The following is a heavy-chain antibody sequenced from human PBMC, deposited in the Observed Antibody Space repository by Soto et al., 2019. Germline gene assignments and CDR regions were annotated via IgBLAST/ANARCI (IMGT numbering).Heavy chain of an antibody. D-gene: IGHD6-13*01. Sequence: GGSLRLSCAASGFTFSSYAMSWVRQAPGQGLEWVSAISGSGGSTYYADSVKGRFTISRNNSKNTLYLQMNSLRAEDTAVYYCARVRAWAAAAGPAIDYWGQGTLVTVSS. V-gene: IGHV3-23*01. CDR1: GFTFSSYA. CDR3: ARVRAWAAAAGPAIDY. J-gene: IGHJ4*02. CDR2: ISGSGGST.